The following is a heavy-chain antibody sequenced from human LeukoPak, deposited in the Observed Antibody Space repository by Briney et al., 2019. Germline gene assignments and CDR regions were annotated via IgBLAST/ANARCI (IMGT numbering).Heavy chain of an antibody. J-gene: IGHJ4*02. CDR2: IYTSGST. CDR1: GGSISSGSYY. Sequence: SETLSLTCTVSGGSISSGSYYWSWIRQPAGKGLEWIGRIYTSGSTNYNPSLKSRVTISVDTSKNQFSLKLSSVTAADTAVYYCARGPPPYFDYWGQGTLVTVSS. V-gene: IGHV4-61*02. CDR3: ARGPPPYFDY.